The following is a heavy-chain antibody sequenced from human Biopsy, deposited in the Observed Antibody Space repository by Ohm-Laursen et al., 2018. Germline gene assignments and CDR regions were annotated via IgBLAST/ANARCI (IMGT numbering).Heavy chain of an antibody. CDR1: EFSFSRYD. Sequence: ASVKVSCKGSEFSFSRYDMHWVRQAPGRGLEWMGIISPSGGGTMDTQKFQDRLTMTRDTSTSTVHMELKSLKSEDKAVYYCAIFEGYSDDNLDYEHYGMDVWGQGTTVTVSS. CDR2: ISPSGGGT. J-gene: IGHJ6*02. CDR3: AIFEGYSDDNLDYEHYGMDV. D-gene: IGHD1-26*01. V-gene: IGHV1-46*01.